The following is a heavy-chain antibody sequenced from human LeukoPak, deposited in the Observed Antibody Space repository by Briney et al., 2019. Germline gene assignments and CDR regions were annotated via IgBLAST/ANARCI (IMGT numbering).Heavy chain of an antibody. V-gene: IGHV1-18*01. CDR3: ARDRAGYSYGTFDY. CDR2: ISAYNGNT. Sequence: GASVKVSCKASGYTFTSYGISWVRQAPGQGLEWMGWISAYNGNTNYARKLQGRVTMTTDTSTSTAYMELRSLRSDDTTVYYCARDRAGYSYGTFDYWGQGTLVTVSS. D-gene: IGHD5-18*01. CDR1: GYTFTSYG. J-gene: IGHJ4*02.